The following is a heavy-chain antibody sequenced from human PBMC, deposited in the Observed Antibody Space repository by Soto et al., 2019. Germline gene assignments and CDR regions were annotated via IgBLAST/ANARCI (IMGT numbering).Heavy chain of an antibody. CDR3: ARSPIRCSGGSCYSTYDY. CDR2: IIPILGIA. D-gene: IGHD2-15*01. CDR1: GGTFSSYT. J-gene: IGHJ4*02. Sequence: QVQLVQSGAEVKKPGSSVKVSCKASGGTFSSYTISWVRQAPGQGLEWMGRIIPILGIANYAQKFQGRVTITADKSTSTAYMELSSLRSEDTAVYYCARSPIRCSGGSCYSTYDYWVQGTLVTVSS. V-gene: IGHV1-69*02.